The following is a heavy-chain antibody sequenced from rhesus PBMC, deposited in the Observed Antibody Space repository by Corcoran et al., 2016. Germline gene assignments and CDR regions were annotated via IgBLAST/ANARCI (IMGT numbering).Heavy chain of an antibody. D-gene: IGHD4-23*01. CDR1: GFTFSSYW. CDR2: MNSGGGST. Sequence: EVQLVESGGGLAKPGGSLRLSCAASGFTFSSYWMTWVRQTPGKGLEWISAMNSGGGSTYYADSVKGRFTISRDNSKNTLSLQMNSLRAEDTAVYYCAKEAVRAFDYWGQGVLVTVSS. V-gene: IGHV3S42*01. J-gene: IGHJ4*01. CDR3: AKEAVRAFDY.